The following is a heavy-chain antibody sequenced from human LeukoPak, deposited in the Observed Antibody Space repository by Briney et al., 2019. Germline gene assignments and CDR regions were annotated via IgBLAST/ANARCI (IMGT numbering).Heavy chain of an antibody. CDR2: ISGSGGST. CDR3: AKGIVGRLLWFGELPTTGFDY. Sequence: SGGSLRLSCAASGFTFSSYEMNWVRQAPGKGLEWVSTISGSGGSTYYADSVKGRFTISRDNSKNTLYLQMNSLRAEDTAVYYCAKGIVGRLLWFGELPTTGFDYWGQGTLVTVSS. V-gene: IGHV3-23*01. D-gene: IGHD3-10*01. J-gene: IGHJ4*02. CDR1: GFTFSSYE.